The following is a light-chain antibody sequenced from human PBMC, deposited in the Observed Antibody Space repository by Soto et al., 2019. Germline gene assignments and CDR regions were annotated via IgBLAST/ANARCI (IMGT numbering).Light chain of an antibody. CDR2: DVS. Sequence: QSVLTQPPSASGSPGQSVTISCTGTSRDVGAYKFVSWYQQHPGKAPKLLIYDVSKRPTGVPDRFSGSKSGNTASLTVSGLQADDEADYYCCSYAGSYTFVFGTGTKLTVL. CDR1: SRDVGAYKF. V-gene: IGLV2-8*01. CDR3: CSYAGSYTFV. J-gene: IGLJ1*01.